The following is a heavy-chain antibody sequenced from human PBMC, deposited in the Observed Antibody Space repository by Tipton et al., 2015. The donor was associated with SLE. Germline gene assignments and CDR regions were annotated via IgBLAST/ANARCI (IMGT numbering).Heavy chain of an antibody. D-gene: IGHD2-2*01. J-gene: IGHJ4*02. Sequence: SLRLSCAASGFTFSSYWMSWVRQAPGKGLEWVANIKQDGSEKYYVHSVKGRFTISRDNAKNSLYLQMNSLRAEDTAVYYCARDAPDCNSTSCVSDYWGQETLVTVS. CDR1: GFTFSSYW. CDR2: IKQDGSEK. CDR3: ARDAPDCNSTSCVSDY. V-gene: IGHV3-7*01.